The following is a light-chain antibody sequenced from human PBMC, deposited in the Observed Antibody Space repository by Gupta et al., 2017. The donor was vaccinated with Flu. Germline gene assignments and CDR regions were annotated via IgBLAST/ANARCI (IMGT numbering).Light chain of an antibody. Sequence: EIVLTQSPATLSLAPGERATRSCRASQSVSSRYLAWYPQKPGQAPRLLIYGASSRATGIPDRLSGSGSGTDFTLTISRLEPEDFAVYYCQQLEAFGPGTKVDIK. CDR1: QSVSSRY. V-gene: IGKV3-20*01. J-gene: IGKJ3*01. CDR2: GAS. CDR3: QQLEA.